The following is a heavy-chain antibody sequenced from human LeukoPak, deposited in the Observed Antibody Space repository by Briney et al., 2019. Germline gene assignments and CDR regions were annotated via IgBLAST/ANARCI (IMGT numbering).Heavy chain of an antibody. CDR1: GFTFNSYA. Sequence: GGSLRLSCAASGFTFNSYAMSWVRQAPWERLQWASGISDSGGNTYYADSVRGRFTISRDNSKNTLYLQMNSLRAEDTAVYYCARHRSSWLIDYWGQGTLVTVSS. J-gene: IGHJ4*02. CDR2: ISDSGGNT. D-gene: IGHD6-6*01. CDR3: ARHRSSWLIDY. V-gene: IGHV3-23*01.